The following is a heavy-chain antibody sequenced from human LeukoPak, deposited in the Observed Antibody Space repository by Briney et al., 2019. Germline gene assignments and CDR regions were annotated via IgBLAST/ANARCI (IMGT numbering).Heavy chain of an antibody. CDR3: TRFSRSGSSNY. Sequence: GGSLRLSCAASGFTFSNYWMSWVRQAPGKGLEWVAIIRQDGSEKKYVDSVKGRFTISRDNAKNSLYLEMNSLRAEDTAVYYCTRFSRSGSSNYWGQGTLVTVSS. V-gene: IGHV3-7*01. CDR1: GFTFSNYW. CDR2: IRQDGSEK. D-gene: IGHD2-15*01. J-gene: IGHJ4*02.